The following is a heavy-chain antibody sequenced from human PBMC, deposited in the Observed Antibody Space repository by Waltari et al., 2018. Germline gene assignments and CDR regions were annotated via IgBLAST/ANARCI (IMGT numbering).Heavy chain of an antibody. J-gene: IGHJ4*02. Sequence: QVQLQESGPGLVKPSETLSLTCAVSGYSISSGYYWGWIRQPPGKGLEWIGSIYHSGSTYYNPSLKSRVTISVDTSKNQFSLKLSSVTAADTAVYYCARDRTTDYDGGGYYPDTHYFDYWGQGTLVTVSS. V-gene: IGHV4-38-2*02. D-gene: IGHD3-22*01. CDR1: GYSISSGYY. CDR2: IYHSGST. CDR3: ARDRTTDYDGGGYYPDTHYFDY.